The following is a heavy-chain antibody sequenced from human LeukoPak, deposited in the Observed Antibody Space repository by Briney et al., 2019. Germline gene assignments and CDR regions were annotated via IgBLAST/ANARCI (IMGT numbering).Heavy chain of an antibody. CDR3: AAEREADLGIRNWFHP. D-gene: IGHD7-27*01. V-gene: IGHV4-59*11. CDR1: GGSISRHY. Sequence: SETLSLTCTVSGGSISRHYWTWIRQPPGKGLEWIGYVSDGGRSNYNPSLKSRVNISLDTSKNRFSLRLASVTAADTAVYYCAAEREADLGIRNWFHPWGQGIVVSVSS. CDR2: VSDGGRS. J-gene: IGHJ5*02.